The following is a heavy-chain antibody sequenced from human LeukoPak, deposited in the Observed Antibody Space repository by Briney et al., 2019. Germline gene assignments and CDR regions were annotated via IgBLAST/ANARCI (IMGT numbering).Heavy chain of an antibody. D-gene: IGHD3-10*01. CDR3: ASRVGVRGAYYFDY. Sequence: GGSLRLSCAASGFTFSTYALTWVRQAPGKGLEWVSGISDSGGSTYYADSVKGRFTISRDNSKNTLYLQMNSLRDEDTAVYYCASRVGVRGAYYFDYWGQGTLVTVSS. CDR1: GFTFSTYA. CDR2: ISDSGGST. J-gene: IGHJ4*02. V-gene: IGHV3-23*01.